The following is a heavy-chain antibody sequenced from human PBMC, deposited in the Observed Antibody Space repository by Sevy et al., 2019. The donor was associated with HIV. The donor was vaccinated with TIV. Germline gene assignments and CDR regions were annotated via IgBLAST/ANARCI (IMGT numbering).Heavy chain of an antibody. CDR2: ISSGSTYI. J-gene: IGHJ6*02. V-gene: IGHV3-21*01. CDR3: ARDLVIPATTDYFYYGMDV. Sequence: GGSLRLSCAASGFTIRTYNMNWVRQAPGKGLEWVPSISSGSTYIYYADSVKGRLTISRDNAKNSLYLQMSSLRAEDTAVYYCARDLVIPATTDYFYYGMDVWGQGTTVTVSS. CDR1: GFTIRTYN. D-gene: IGHD2-15*01.